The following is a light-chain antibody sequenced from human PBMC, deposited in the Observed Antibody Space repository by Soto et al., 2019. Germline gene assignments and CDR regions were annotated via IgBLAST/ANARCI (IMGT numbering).Light chain of an antibody. V-gene: IGKV3-15*01. Sequence: EVVLTQSPVTLSVSPGERATLSCRASQSVSNNLAWYQQKPGQAPRLLIYGASTRATGIPARFSGSGSGTECTLTISSLQSEDCAVYYCQQYNNWYTFGQGTKLEIK. CDR2: GAS. CDR3: QQYNNWYT. CDR1: QSVSNN. J-gene: IGKJ2*01.